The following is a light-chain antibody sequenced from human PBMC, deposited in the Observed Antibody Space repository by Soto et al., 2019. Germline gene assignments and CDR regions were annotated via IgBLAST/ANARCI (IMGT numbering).Light chain of an antibody. V-gene: IGKV1-6*02. CDR2: SAS. CDR1: HGVRDD. Sequence: IQITQYPSFLYSPVGDRVTITCPASHGVRDDVGWYQQKPGKAHKLLIYSASTLQSGVPSRFSGSGSGTDFTLTISGLQPEDFATYYCLQESNYPLTFGGGTKVDIK. CDR3: LQESNYPLT. J-gene: IGKJ4*01.